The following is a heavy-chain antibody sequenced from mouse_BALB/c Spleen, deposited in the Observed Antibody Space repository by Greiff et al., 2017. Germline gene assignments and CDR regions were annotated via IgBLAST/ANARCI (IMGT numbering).Heavy chain of an antibody. D-gene: IGHD1-1*01. CDR3: FITTVVVRDYYAMDY. V-gene: IGHV1-63*02. CDR2: IYPGGGYT. Sequence: QVQLQQSGAELVRPGTSVKMSCKAAGYTFTNYWLGWVKQRPGHGLEWIGDIYPGGGYTNYNEKFKGKATLTADTSSSTAYMQLSSLTSEDSAIYYCFITTVVVRDYYAMDYWGQGTSVTVSS. CDR1: GYTFTNYW. J-gene: IGHJ4*01.